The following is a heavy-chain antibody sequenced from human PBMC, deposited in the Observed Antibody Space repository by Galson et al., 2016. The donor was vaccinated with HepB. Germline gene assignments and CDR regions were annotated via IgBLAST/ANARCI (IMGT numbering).Heavy chain of an antibody. D-gene: IGHD2/OR15-2a*01. Sequence: SLRLSCAASGFAFSNTWMSWVRQAPGKGLEWVGRIKSTTDGGTTAYAAPVKGRFTISRDDSKHILFIEMNSLKNEDTAGYYCTTDTYCNTMTSPDFWGQGTLFTVSS. V-gene: IGHV3-15*01. J-gene: IGHJ4*02. CDR3: TTDTYCNTMTSPDF. CDR2: IKSTTDGGTT. CDR1: GFAFSNTW.